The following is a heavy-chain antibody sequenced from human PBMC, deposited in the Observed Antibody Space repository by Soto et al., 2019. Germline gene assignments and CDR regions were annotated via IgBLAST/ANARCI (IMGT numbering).Heavy chain of an antibody. Sequence: QVPLVQSGAEVKKPGSSVKVSCKASGGTFSSYTISWVRQAPGQGLEWMGRIIPILGIANYAQKFQGRVTITADKATSTAYMELSSLRSEDTAVYYCARYIVATNTDYGDYGANRDYYYYYYMDVWGKGTTVTVSS. CDR2: IIPILGIA. V-gene: IGHV1-69*02. CDR3: ARYIVATNTDYGDYGANRDYYYYYYMDV. J-gene: IGHJ6*03. CDR1: GGTFSSYT. D-gene: IGHD4-17*01.